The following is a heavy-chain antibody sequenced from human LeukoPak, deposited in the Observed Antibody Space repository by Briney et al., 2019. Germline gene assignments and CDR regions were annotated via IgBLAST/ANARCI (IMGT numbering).Heavy chain of an antibody. Sequence: SETLSLTCTVSGGSISSYYWSWIRQPAGKGLEWIGRIYTSGSTNYNPSLQSRVTMSADTSKNPFSLKVSFVTAADTAVYYCAREHGRLQSGYRLKYYFDYWGQGTLVTVSS. CDR1: GGSISSYY. CDR2: IYTSGST. D-gene: IGHD3-3*01. V-gene: IGHV4-4*07. J-gene: IGHJ4*02. CDR3: AREHGRLQSGYRLKYYFDY.